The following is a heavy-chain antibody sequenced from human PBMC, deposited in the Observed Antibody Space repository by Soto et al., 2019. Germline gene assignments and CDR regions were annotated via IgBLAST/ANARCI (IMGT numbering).Heavy chain of an antibody. CDR1: GFTFSGSG. J-gene: IGHJ4*02. Sequence: EVQLVESGGGLVQPGGSLKLSCAASGFTFSGSGIHWVRQASGKGLEWVGRIRTKTNNYATAYAASVKGRFTISRDDSKNMAYLQMNSPKTEDTAVYYCTAMAGIDYWGQGTLVTVSS. D-gene: IGHD6-19*01. CDR3: TAMAGIDY. CDR2: IRTKTNNYAT. V-gene: IGHV3-73*02.